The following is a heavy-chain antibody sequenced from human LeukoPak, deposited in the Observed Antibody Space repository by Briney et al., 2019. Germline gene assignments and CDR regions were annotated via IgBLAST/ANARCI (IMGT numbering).Heavy chain of an antibody. Sequence: PSETLSLTCTVSGGSISSVAYYWSWFPQHPGKGLDWIGYILDSGSTYYIPSLKSRVTISVDTSKMQFSLELSSVTAADTAVYYCARLLSGAAGTPDYWGQGTLVTVSA. CDR1: GGSISSVAYY. D-gene: IGHD6-13*01. CDR3: ARLLSGAAGTPDY. V-gene: IGHV4-31*03. J-gene: IGHJ4*02. CDR2: ILDSGST.